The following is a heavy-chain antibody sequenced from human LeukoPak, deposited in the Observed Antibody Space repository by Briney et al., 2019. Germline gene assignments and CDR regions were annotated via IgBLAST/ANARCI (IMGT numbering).Heavy chain of an antibody. D-gene: IGHD3-10*01. J-gene: IGHJ3*02. V-gene: IGHV4-61*02. CDR3: ARVVRMAADAFDI. CDR1: GGSISSGGYY. CDR2: IYTSGST. Sequence: SQTLSLTCTVSGGSISSGGYYWSWIRQPAGKGLEWIGRIYTSGSTNYNPSLKSRVTMSVDTSKNQSSLKLSSVTAADTAVYYCARVVRMAADAFDIWGQGTMVTVSS.